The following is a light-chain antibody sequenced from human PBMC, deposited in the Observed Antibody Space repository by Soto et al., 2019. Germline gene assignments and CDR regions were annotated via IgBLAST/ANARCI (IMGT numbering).Light chain of an antibody. Sequence: EIVMTQSPATLSVSPGERATLSCRASQSVSSNLAWYQQKPGQAPRLLIYGAFTRATGIPVRFSGSGSGTEFTLTISSLQSEDFAAYYCQQYKNWPPLTFGGGTKVEIK. V-gene: IGKV3-15*01. CDR1: QSVSSN. CDR3: QQYKNWPPLT. CDR2: GAF. J-gene: IGKJ4*01.